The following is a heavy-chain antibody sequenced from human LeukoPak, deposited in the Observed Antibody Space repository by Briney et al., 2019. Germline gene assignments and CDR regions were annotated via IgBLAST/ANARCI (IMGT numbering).Heavy chain of an antibody. D-gene: IGHD6-13*01. CDR2: IKQDGSEK. Sequence: GGSLRLSCAASGFTFSSYWMSWVRQAPGKGLERVANIKQDGSEKYYVDSVKGRFTISRDNAKNSLYLQMNSLRAEDTAVYYCARDHPLNPAAPGDTNDYWGQGTLVTVSS. V-gene: IGHV3-7*01. CDR1: GFTFSSYW. J-gene: IGHJ4*02. CDR3: ARDHPLNPAAPGDTNDY.